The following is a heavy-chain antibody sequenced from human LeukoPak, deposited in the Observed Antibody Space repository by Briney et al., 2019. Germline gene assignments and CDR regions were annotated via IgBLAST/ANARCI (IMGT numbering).Heavy chain of an antibody. J-gene: IGHJ3*01. D-gene: IGHD3/OR15-3a*01. CDR1: GFTFSSYT. CDR2: ISGNGGST. Sequence: GGSLRLSCAASGFTFSSYTMSWVRQAPGKGLEWVSAISGNGGSTYTADSVQGRFIIPRDNSKNTLSLQMNSLRAEHTPVYYCRKQWRGTGDAFDVWGQGTMVIVS. CDR3: RKQWRGTGDAFDV. V-gene: IGHV3-23*01.